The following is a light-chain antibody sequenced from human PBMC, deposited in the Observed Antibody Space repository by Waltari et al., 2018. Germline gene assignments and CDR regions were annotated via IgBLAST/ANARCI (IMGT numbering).Light chain of an antibody. J-gene: IGLJ1*01. Sequence: QSALTQPASVSGSPGQSITISCTGTNSDVGSYNLVSWYQQHPGKAPKLMIYESSEPPSGVSNRFSGSKSGNTASLTISGVQAEDEADYYCCSYAGSTTFYVFGTGTKVTVL. CDR3: CSYAGSTTFYV. V-gene: IGLV2-23*01. CDR2: ESS. CDR1: NSDVGSYNL.